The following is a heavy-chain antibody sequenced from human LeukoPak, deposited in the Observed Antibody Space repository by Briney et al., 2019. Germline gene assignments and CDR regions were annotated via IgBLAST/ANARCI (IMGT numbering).Heavy chain of an antibody. CDR1: GGTFSSYA. D-gene: IGHD3-3*01. CDR2: IIPIFGIA. V-gene: IGHV1-69*04. J-gene: IGHJ6*02. CDR3: AQGSLRFLNGMDV. Sequence: SVKVSCKASGGTFSSYAISWVRQAPGQGLEWMGRIIPIFGIANYTQKFQGRVTITADKSTSTAYMELSSLRSEDTAVYYCAQGSLRFLNGMDVWGQGTTVTVSS.